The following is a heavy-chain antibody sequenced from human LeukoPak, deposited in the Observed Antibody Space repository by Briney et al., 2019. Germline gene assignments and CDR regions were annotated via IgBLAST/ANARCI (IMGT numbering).Heavy chain of an antibody. V-gene: IGHV4-39*07. J-gene: IGHJ5*02. CDR1: GGSISSTKTC. CDR3: ASGPGYSSSWYAWFDP. CDR2: ICYTGNT. Sequence: PSETLSLTCAVSGGSISSTKTCGDWIRQPPGKGMEWIGTICYTGNTYYNPSLKSRVTISVDTSKNQFSLKLSSVTAADTAVYYCASGPGYSSSWYAWFDPWGQGTLVTVSS. D-gene: IGHD6-13*01.